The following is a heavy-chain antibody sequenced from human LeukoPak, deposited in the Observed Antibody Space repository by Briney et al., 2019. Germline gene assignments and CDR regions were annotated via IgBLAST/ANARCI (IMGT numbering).Heavy chain of an antibody. J-gene: IGHJ5*02. V-gene: IGHV4-34*01. CDR1: GGSFSGYY. CDR2: INHSGST. CDR3: ARGGVARFDP. Sequence: SETLSLTCAVYGGSFSGYYWSWIRQPPGKGLEWIGEINHSGSTSYNPSLKSRVTISVDTSKNQFSLKLSSVTAADTAVYYCARGGVARFDPWGQGTLVTVSS. D-gene: IGHD5-12*01.